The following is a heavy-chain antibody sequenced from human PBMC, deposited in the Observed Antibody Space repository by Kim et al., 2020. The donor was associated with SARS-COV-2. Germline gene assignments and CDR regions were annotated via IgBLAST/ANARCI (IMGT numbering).Heavy chain of an antibody. V-gene: IGHV3-15*01. J-gene: IGHJ4*02. CDR2: IKSKTDGGTT. Sequence: GGSLRLSCAASGFTFSNAWMSWVRQAPGKGLEWVGRIKSKTDGGTTDYAAPVKGRFTISRDDSKNTLYLQMNSLKTEDTAVYYCTTTPRGYSGYDLGWDYFDYWGQGTLVTVSS. D-gene: IGHD5-12*01. CDR1: GFTFSNAW. CDR3: TTTPRGYSGYDLGWDYFDY.